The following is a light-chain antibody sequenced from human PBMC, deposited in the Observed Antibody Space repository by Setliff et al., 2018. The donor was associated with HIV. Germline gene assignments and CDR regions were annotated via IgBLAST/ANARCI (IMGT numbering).Light chain of an antibody. Sequence: YELVQPPSVSVAPGKTASITCGGNNIGSKNVHWYQQKPGQAPVMVVYDDNVRPSGIPERFSGSNSGDTATLTISRVEAGDEADYYCQVWDYSSHQMIFGGGTKVTVL. CDR3: QVWDYSSHQMI. CDR1: NIGSKN. J-gene: IGLJ2*01. V-gene: IGLV3-21*03. CDR2: DDN.